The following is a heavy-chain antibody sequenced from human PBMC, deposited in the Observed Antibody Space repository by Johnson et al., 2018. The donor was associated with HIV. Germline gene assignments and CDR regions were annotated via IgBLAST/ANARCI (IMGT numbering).Heavy chain of an antibody. Sequence: VQLVESGGGLVQPGGSLRLSCAASGFTFSSYDMHWVRQASGKGLEWVSAIGTAGDTYYPGSGKGRFTISRENAKNSLYLQMNSLRAGDTALYYCARAVCRGGRCYSHDAFDIWGQGTMVTVSS. CDR2: IGTAGDT. J-gene: IGHJ3*02. CDR1: GFTFSSYD. D-gene: IGHD2-15*01. V-gene: IGHV3-13*01. CDR3: ARAVCRGGRCYSHDAFDI.